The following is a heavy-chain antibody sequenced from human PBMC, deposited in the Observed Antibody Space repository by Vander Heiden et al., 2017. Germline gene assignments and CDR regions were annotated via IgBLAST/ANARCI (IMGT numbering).Heavy chain of an antibody. V-gene: IGHV3-9*01. Sequence: EVHLVESGGGLVQPGRSLRLSCAVSGFIFGDYAMDWGRQAPGKGLEWVSGISWNSGSIAYADSVRGRFTISRDNAKNSLFLQMNSLRAEDTALYYCVKDMGGYHLLYFDDWGQGTLVTVSS. J-gene: IGHJ4*02. D-gene: IGHD5-12*01. CDR3: VKDMGGYHLLYFDD. CDR1: GFIFGDYA. CDR2: ISWNSGSI.